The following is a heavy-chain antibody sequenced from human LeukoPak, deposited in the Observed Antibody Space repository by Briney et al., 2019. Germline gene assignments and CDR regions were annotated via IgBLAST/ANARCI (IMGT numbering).Heavy chain of an antibody. J-gene: IGHJ4*02. Sequence: GGSLRLSCAASGFTFSSYSMNWVRQAPGKGLEWVSSISSSSSYIYYADSVKGRFTISRDNAKNSLYLQMNSLRAEDTAVYYCARVTYYDFWSGYYPSYYFDYWGQGTLVTVSS. CDR3: ARVTYYDFWSGYYPSYYFDY. CDR2: ISSSSSYI. D-gene: IGHD3-3*01. V-gene: IGHV3-21*01. CDR1: GFTFSSYS.